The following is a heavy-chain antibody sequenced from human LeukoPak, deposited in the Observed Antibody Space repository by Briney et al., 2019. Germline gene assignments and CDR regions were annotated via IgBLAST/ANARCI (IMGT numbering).Heavy chain of an antibody. CDR1: GFTVSSNY. J-gene: IGHJ4*02. CDR2: IYSGGST. V-gene: IGHV3-66*01. D-gene: IGHD1-26*01. Sequence: PGGSLRLSCAASGFTVSSNYMSWVRQAPGKGLEWVSVIYSGGSTYYADSVKGRFTISRDNSKNTLYLQMNSLRAEDTAVYYCAKVRAGATLIDYWGQGTLVTVSS. CDR3: AKVRAGATLIDY.